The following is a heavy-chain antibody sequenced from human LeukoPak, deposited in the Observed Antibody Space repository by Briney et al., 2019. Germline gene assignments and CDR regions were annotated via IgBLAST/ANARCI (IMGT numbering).Heavy chain of an antibody. CDR3: ARDLVGANSY. Sequence: GGSLRLSCAASGFTFSSCWMHWVRQAPGKGLVWGSRINTDGRSTNYADSVKGRFTISRDAAKNTLYLQMNSLRAEDTAVYYCARDLVGANSYWGQGTLVTVSS. CDR1: GFTFSSCW. CDR2: INTDGRST. D-gene: IGHD1-26*01. J-gene: IGHJ4*02. V-gene: IGHV3-74*01.